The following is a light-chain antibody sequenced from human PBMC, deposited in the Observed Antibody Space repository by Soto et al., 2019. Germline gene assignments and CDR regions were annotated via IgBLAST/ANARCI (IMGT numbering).Light chain of an antibody. Sequence: QSALTQPASVSGSPGQSVTISCTGTSSDVGGYNYVSWYQQHPGTAPKLMIYEVSNRPSGVSSRFSGSKSGNTASLTISGLQAEDEGDYYCCSYTRSSTYLFGTGTKLTVL. J-gene: IGLJ1*01. CDR3: CSYTRSSTYL. CDR1: SSDVGGYNY. V-gene: IGLV2-14*01. CDR2: EVS.